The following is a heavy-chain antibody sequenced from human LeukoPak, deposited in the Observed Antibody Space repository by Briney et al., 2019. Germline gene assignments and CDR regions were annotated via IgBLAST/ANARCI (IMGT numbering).Heavy chain of an antibody. D-gene: IGHD3-16*02. CDR1: GGSISSYY. J-gene: IGHJ6*02. V-gene: IGHV4-59*01. CDR3: ARGPTFDDCVWGSYRYYYGMDV. Sequence: SETLSLTCTVSGGSISSYYWSWIRQPPGKGLEWIGYIYYSGSTNYNPSLKSRVTISVDTSKNQFSLKLSSVTAADTAVYYCARGPTFDDCVWGSYRYYYGMDVWGQGTTVTVSS. CDR2: IYYSGST.